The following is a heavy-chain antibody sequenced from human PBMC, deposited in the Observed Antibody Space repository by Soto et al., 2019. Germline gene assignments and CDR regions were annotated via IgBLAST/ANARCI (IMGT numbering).Heavy chain of an antibody. CDR3: ARGTSSYDIVTGYWVTVYYYGMDV. V-gene: IGHV1-69*01. Sequence: QVQLVQSGAEVKKPGSSVKVSCKASGGTFSSYAISWVRQAPGQGLEWMGVIIPIFGTANYAQKFQGRVTITADESTSTAYMELSSLRSEDTAVYYCARGTSSYDIVTGYWVTVYYYGMDVWGQGTTVTVSS. CDR2: IIPIFGTA. D-gene: IGHD3-9*01. J-gene: IGHJ6*02. CDR1: GGTFSSYA.